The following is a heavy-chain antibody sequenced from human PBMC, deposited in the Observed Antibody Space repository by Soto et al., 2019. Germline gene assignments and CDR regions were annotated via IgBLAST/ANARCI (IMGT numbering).Heavy chain of an antibody. CDR3: FLYYRGRAGTTIYF. V-gene: IGHV3-11*01. J-gene: IGHJ4*02. Sequence: GESLKISCAASGFTFSDYYMSWIRQAPGKGLEWVSYISSSGSTIYYADSVKGRFTISRDNAKNSLYLQMNSLRAEDTAVYYCFLYYRGRAGTTIYFWGQGSLVTVSS. CDR1: GFTFSDYY. CDR2: ISSSGSTI. D-gene: IGHD1-7*01.